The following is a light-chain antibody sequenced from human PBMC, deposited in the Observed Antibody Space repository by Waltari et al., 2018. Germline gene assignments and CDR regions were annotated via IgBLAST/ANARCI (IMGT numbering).Light chain of an antibody. CDR2: QAS. Sequence: DTQMTQSPATLSASIGDRVTLTCRASGNIGNWLAWYQQKPGKAPKLLISQASILETGVPSRFSGRGSRTEFTLTISSLQPDDFGTYYCQQYNSYWTFGQGTKVEVK. CDR1: GNIGNW. CDR3: QQYNSYWT. J-gene: IGKJ1*01. V-gene: IGKV1-5*03.